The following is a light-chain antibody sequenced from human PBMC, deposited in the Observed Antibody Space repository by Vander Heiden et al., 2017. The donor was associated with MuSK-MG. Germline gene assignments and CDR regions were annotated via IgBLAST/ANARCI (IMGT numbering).Light chain of an antibody. V-gene: IGKV3-11*01. J-gene: IGKJ4*01. CDR2: EAS. Sequence: DIVLTQSPATLSWSHGERATLPCRASQSVSTYLAWYQQKPGQAPRLLISEASNRATDIPGRFSGGGSGTDFTLTISSLEPEDFAVYYCQQRSKWPLTFGGGTKVEIK. CDR3: QQRSKWPLT. CDR1: QSVSTY.